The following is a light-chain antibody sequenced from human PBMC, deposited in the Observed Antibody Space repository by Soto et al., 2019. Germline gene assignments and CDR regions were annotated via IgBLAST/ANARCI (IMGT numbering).Light chain of an antibody. Sequence: DIQMTQSHSTLSASVGDRFTIACRASQSIGTYLPWYQQKPGKAPKLLIYAASNLQSGVPSRFSGSGSGTDFTLTMNSLQPEDFATYYCQQGYSTPWTFGQGTKVDIK. CDR1: QSIGTY. CDR2: AAS. J-gene: IGKJ1*01. V-gene: IGKV1-39*01. CDR3: QQGYSTPWT.